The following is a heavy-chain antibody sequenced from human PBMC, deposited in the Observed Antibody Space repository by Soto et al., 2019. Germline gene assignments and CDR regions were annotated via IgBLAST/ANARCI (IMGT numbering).Heavy chain of an antibody. CDR2: IYYSGST. CDR1: GGSISSYY. J-gene: IGHJ5*02. Sequence: SETLSLTCTVSGGSISSYYWSWIRQPPGKGLEWIGYIYYSGSTNYNPSLKSRVTISVDTSKNQFSLKLSSVTAADTAVYYCARDGAARGGNWFDPWGQGTLVTVSS. V-gene: IGHV4-59*01. D-gene: IGHD6-6*01. CDR3: ARDGAARGGNWFDP.